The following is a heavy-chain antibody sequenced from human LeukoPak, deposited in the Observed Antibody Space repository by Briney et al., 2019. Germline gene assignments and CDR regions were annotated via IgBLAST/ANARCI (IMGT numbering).Heavy chain of an antibody. J-gene: IGHJ3*02. Sequence: ASVKVSCKASGYTFTGYYMHWVRQAPGQGLEGMGWINPNSGGTNYAQKFQGRVTMTRDTSISTAYMELSRLRSDDTAVYYCARGNYYDMSQTPYSYAFDIWGQGTMVTVSS. D-gene: IGHD3-22*01. CDR2: INPNSGGT. V-gene: IGHV1-2*02. CDR3: ARGNYYDMSQTPYSYAFDI. CDR1: GYTFTGYY.